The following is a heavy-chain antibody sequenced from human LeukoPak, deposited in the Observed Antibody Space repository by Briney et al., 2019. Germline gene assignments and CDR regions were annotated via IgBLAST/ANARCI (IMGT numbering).Heavy chain of an antibody. CDR2: INHGGST. CDR3: ARIKWELGPRGYFDS. Sequence: PETLSLTCALYGGSFSGYYWSWIRQPPGEGLEWIGEINHGGSTNYNPPLKSRVTMSVDTSKNQFSLKLSSVTAADTAVYYCARIKWELGPRGYFDSWGQGTLLTVSS. J-gene: IGHJ4*02. D-gene: IGHD1-26*01. V-gene: IGHV4-34*01. CDR1: GGSFSGYY.